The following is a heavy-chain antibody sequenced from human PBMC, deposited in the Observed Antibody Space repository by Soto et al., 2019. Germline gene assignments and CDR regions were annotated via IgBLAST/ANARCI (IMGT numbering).Heavy chain of an antibody. J-gene: IGHJ5*02. CDR3: AREAPEGRIYGFWSGSAGGPLWFDP. CDR2: ISGSGGST. Sequence: EVQLLESGGGLVQPGGSLRLSCAASGFTFSSYAMSWVRQAPGKGLEWVSAISGSGGSTYYADSVKGRFTISRDISKNTVYLQMNSLRAEDTAVYYCAREAPEGRIYGFWSGSAGGPLWFDPWGQGTLVTVSS. CDR1: GFTFSSYA. V-gene: IGHV3-23*01. D-gene: IGHD3-3*01.